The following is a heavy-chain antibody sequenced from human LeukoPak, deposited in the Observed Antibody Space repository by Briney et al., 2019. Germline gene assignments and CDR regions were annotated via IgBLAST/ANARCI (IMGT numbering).Heavy chain of an antibody. Sequence: PSETLSLTCQVFGGSISSYYWSWIRQSPGKGLEYIGYIHYTGSTTYTPSLRSRVSISVDTSKNQFSLKLSSVTAADTAVYYCARDGGTRYYYYMDVWGKGTTVTVSS. CDR3: ARDGGTRYYYYMDV. CDR2: IHYTGST. V-gene: IGHV4-59*01. J-gene: IGHJ6*03. CDR1: GGSISSYY. D-gene: IGHD3-16*01.